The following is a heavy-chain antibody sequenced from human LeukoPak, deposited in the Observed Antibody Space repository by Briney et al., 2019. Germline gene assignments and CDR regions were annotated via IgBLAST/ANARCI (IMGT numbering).Heavy chain of an antibody. CDR1: GFTFSSYA. V-gene: IGHV3-30-3*01. CDR2: ISYDGSNK. Sequence: GGSLRLSYAASGFTFSSYAMHWVRQAPGKGLEWVAVISYDGSNKYYADSVKGRFTISRDNSKNTLYLQMNSLRAEDTAVYYCAREEYSSSRSGMDVWGQGTTVTVSS. CDR3: AREEYSSSRSGMDV. D-gene: IGHD6-13*01. J-gene: IGHJ6*02.